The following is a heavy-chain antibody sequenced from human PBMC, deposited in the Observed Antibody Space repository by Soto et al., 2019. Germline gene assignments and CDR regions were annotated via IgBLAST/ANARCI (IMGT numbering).Heavy chain of an antibody. Sequence: QVQLQESGPGLVKPWPTLSLSCNVSGGSISWAGCYWRWIRQHPGKGLEWIGNLDYSGGTNYNPSLKSRRTASVDTSKNQFSMKLSSVTAADSAVYNCARDARGIAYYSIDVWGQGTRVTVS. CDR1: GGSISWAGCY. V-gene: IGHV4-31*03. CDR3: ARDARGIAYYSIDV. CDR2: LDYSGGT. D-gene: IGHD3-16*01. J-gene: IGHJ6*02.